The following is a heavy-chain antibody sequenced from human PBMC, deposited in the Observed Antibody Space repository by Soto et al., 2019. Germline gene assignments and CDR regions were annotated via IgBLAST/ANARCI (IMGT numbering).Heavy chain of an antibody. CDR3: TTDAAIV. Sequence: EVQLVESGEGLVKPGGSLRLSCAASGFTFRNAWMSWXRQAPGKGLEWVGRIKSISEGGTTDYAAPVKGRFTISRDDSKNTLYLQMNSLKTEDTAVYFCTTDAAIVWGQGTLVTVSS. V-gene: IGHV3-15*01. CDR1: GFTFRNAW. CDR2: IKSISEGGTT. J-gene: IGHJ4*02. D-gene: IGHD1-26*01.